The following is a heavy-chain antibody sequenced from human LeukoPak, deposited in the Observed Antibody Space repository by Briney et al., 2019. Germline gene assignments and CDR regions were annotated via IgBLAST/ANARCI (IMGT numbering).Heavy chain of an antibody. V-gene: IGHV1-24*01. CDR3: ATDKPEDYYDSSGPRDAFDI. CDR1: GYTLTELS. D-gene: IGHD3-22*01. J-gene: IGHJ3*02. CDR2: FDPEDGET. Sequence: ASVKVSCKVSGYTLTELSMHWVRQAPGKGLEWMGGFDPEDGETIYAQKFQGRVTMTEDTSTDTAYMELSSLRSEDTAVYYCATDKPEDYYDSSGPRDAFDIWGQGTMVTVSS.